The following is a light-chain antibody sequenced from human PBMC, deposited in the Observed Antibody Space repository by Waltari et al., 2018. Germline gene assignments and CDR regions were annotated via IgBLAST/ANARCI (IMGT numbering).Light chain of an antibody. CDR2: RDY. CDR1: TLGDKY. CDR3: QAWDSSSVV. J-gene: IGLJ2*01. V-gene: IGLV3-1*01. Sequence: SYDLTQPPPMSVSPGQTASITCSGATLGDKYACWYQQRPGQSPVLVIYRDYKRPSGIPERFSGSNSGNTATLTISGTQAMDEADYYCQAWDSSSVVFGGGTKLTVV.